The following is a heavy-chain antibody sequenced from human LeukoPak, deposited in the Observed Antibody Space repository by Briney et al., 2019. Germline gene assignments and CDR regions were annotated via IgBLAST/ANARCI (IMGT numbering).Heavy chain of an antibody. CDR2: ISGSGGGT. Sequence: QTGGSLRLSCAASGFTFSSYAMSWVRQAPGKGLEWVSAISGSGGGTYYADSVKGRFTISRDNSKNTLYLQMNSLRAEDTAVYYCAKGRSDYDFWSGPPALFDYWGQGTLVTVSS. CDR3: AKGRSDYDFWSGPPALFDY. V-gene: IGHV3-23*01. D-gene: IGHD3-3*01. J-gene: IGHJ4*02. CDR1: GFTFSSYA.